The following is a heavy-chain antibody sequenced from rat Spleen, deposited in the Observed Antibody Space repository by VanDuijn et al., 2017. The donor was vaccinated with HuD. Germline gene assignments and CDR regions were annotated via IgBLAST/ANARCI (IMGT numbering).Heavy chain of an antibody. J-gene: IGHJ1*01. CDR2: ISYEGSST. V-gene: IGHV5-22*01. CDR1: GFTFSNYD. Sequence: EVQLVESGGGLVQPGRSLKLSCAASGFTFSNYDMAWVRQAPKKGLEWVASISYEGSSTYYGNSVKGRFTISRDNAKSTLYLQMNSLRSEDTATYYWARQGILRFITTPYWYFDFWGPGTMVTVS. D-gene: IGHD1-6*01. CDR3: ARQGILRFITTPYWYFDF.